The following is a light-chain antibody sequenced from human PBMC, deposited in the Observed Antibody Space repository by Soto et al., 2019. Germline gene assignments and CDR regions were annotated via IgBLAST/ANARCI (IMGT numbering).Light chain of an antibody. J-gene: IGKJ1*01. V-gene: IGKV1-5*03. CDR3: QQYNSYSS. Sequence: DIQMTQSPSTLSASVGDRVTITCRASQSIGSWLAWFQQKPGKAPKVLICKASSLESGVPSRFSGSGSGTEFTLTISSLQPDDFATYYCQQYNSYSSFGQGTKVDIK. CDR1: QSIGSW. CDR2: KAS.